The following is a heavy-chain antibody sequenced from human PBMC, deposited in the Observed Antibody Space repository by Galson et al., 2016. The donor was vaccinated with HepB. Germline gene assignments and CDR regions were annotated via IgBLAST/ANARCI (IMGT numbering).Heavy chain of an antibody. Sequence: SLRLSCAASGFTFSSYAMHWVRQAPGKGLEWVAVISYDGSNKNYADSVKGRFTISRDNSKKTLYLQMNSLRAEDTAVYYCAKGWIVLQGVFGPWGQGTLVTVSS. J-gene: IGHJ5*02. CDR2: ISYDGSNK. CDR1: GFTFSSYA. CDR3: AKGWIVLQGVFGP. V-gene: IGHV3-30*18. D-gene: IGHD3-10*01.